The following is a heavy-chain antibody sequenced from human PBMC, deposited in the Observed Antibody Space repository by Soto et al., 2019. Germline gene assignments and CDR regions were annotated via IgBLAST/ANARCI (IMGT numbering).Heavy chain of an antibody. J-gene: IGHJ5*02. V-gene: IGHV1-69*06. Sequence: SVKVSCKSSGYTFTSYAISCGRHAPAQVLYWMGGIIPIFGTANYAQKFQGRVTITADKSTSTAYMELSSLRSEDTAVYYCARGVDPGIAVAGTRGWFDPWGQGTLVTVSS. CDR3: ARGVDPGIAVAGTRGWFDP. CDR2: IIPIFGTA. CDR1: GYTFTSYA. D-gene: IGHD6-19*01.